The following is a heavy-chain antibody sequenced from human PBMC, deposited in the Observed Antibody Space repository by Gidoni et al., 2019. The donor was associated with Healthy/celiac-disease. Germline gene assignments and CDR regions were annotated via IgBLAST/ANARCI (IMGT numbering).Heavy chain of an antibody. J-gene: IGHJ4*02. CDR3: ARKSRRYYGSFSD. V-gene: IGHV4-34*02. CDR2: INHSGTT. D-gene: IGHD3-10*01. CDR1: DGSFSGYY. Sequence: QVQLQQWGAGLLKPSGTLSLTCAVDDGSFSGYYWSWIREPPGKGLEWIGEINHSGTTNYNPALKSLVTISLAPSKKQCSLKLSSVTAAHTAVYYCARKSRRYYGSFSDWGQGTLVTVSS.